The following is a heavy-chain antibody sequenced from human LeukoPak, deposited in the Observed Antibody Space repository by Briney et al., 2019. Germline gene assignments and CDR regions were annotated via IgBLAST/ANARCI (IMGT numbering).Heavy chain of an antibody. V-gene: IGHV3-64*01. J-gene: IGHJ4*02. CDR3: ASGFWSGYMDY. CDR1: GFTFSSYA. Sequence: PGGSLRLSCAASGFTFSSYAMHWVRQAPGKGLEYVSANSSNGGSTYYANSVKGRFTISRDNSKNTLYLQMGSLRAEDMAVYYCASGFWSGYMDYWGQGTLVTVSS. D-gene: IGHD3-3*01. CDR2: NSSNGGST.